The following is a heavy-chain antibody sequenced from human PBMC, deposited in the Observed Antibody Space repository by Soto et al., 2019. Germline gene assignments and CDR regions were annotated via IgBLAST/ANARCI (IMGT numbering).Heavy chain of an antibody. CDR3: ARHADYYYYGMDV. CDR2: IYPGDSDT. Sequence: PGESLKISCKGSGCSFTSYWIGWVRQMPGKGLEWMGIIYPGDSDTRYSPPFQGQVTISADKSISTAYLQWSSLKASDTAMYYCARHADYYYYGMDVWGQGTTVTVSS. J-gene: IGHJ6*02. CDR1: GCSFTSYW. V-gene: IGHV5-51*01.